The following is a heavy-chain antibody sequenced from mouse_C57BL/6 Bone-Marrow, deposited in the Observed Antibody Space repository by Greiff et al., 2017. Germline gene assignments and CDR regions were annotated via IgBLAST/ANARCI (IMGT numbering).Heavy chain of an antibody. V-gene: IGHV1-64*01. CDR3: ASFHYYGSSSYYFDY. CDR1: GYTFTSYW. CDR2: IHPNSGST. Sequence: QVQLQQPGAELVKPGASVKLSCKASGYTFTSYWMHWVKQRPGQGLEWIGMIHPNSGSTNYNEKFKSKATLTVDKSSSTAYMQLSSLTSEDSAVYYCASFHYYGSSSYYFDYWGQGTTLTVSS. D-gene: IGHD1-1*01. J-gene: IGHJ2*01.